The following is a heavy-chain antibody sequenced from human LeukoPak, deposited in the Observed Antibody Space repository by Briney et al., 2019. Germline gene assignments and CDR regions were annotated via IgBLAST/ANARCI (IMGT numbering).Heavy chain of an antibody. D-gene: IGHD3-22*01. CDR1: GFTFSSYW. CDR3: ARDVNYYDSSGYYPEYFQH. V-gene: IGHV3-7*01. Sequence: GGSLRLSCAASGFTFSSYWMSWVRQAPGKGLEWVASIKQDGSEKYYVDSVKGRFTISRDNAKNSLYLQMNSLRAEDTAVYYCARDVNYYDSSGYYPEYFQHWGQGTLVTVSS. CDR2: IKQDGSEK. J-gene: IGHJ1*01.